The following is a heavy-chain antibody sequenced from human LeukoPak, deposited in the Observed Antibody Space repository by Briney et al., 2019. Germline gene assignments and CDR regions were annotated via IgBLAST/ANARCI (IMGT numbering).Heavy chain of an antibody. CDR2: IKEDGSEK. CDR1: GFTFSNYW. Sequence: GGSLRLSCAASGFTFSNYWMSWVRQAPGKGLEWVANIKEDGSEKYYVDSVKGRFTISRDNAKNSLYLQLNSLRAEDTAVYYCASQFWWAAVTGTALDCWGQGTLVTVSS. V-gene: IGHV3-7*05. D-gene: IGHD6-19*01. J-gene: IGHJ4*02. CDR3: ASQFWWAAVTGTALDC.